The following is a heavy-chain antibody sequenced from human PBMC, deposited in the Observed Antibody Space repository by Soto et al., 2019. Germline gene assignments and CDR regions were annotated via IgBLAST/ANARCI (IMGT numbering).Heavy chain of an antibody. D-gene: IGHD1-26*01. Sequence: GESLKISCTASGFTFNNKWMHWVRQAPGKGLVWLSRIDGAAATTNYADSVKGRFTISRDNAKNIVFLHVNGLTDEDTAVYYCARGGAMGVDYWGQGTLVTVPQ. CDR3: ARGGAMGVDY. V-gene: IGHV3-74*01. J-gene: IGHJ4*02. CDR2: IDGAAATT. CDR1: GFTFNNKW.